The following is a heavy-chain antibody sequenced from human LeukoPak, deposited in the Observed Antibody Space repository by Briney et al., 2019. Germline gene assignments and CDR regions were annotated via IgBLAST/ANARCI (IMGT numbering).Heavy chain of an antibody. D-gene: IGHD6-6*01. CDR3: AKELSIAAGGWYFDY. V-gene: IGHV3-30*18. CDR2: ISYDGSNK. CDR1: GFTFSSYG. J-gene: IGHJ4*02. Sequence: GGSLRLSCAASGFTFSSYGMHWVRQAPGKGLEWVAVISYDGSNKYYADSVKGRFTISRDNSKNTLYLQMNSLRAEDTAVYYCAKELSIAAGGWYFDYWGQGTLVTVSS.